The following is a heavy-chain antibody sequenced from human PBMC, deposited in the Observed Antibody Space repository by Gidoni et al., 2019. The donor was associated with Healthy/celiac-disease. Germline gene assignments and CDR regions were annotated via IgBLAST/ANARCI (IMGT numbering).Heavy chain of an antibody. CDR3: ARVESRFRELLYPPDY. CDR2: INPSGGST. CDR1: GYTFTSYY. J-gene: IGHJ4*02. D-gene: IGHD3-10*01. V-gene: IGHV1-46*01. Sequence: QVQLVQSGAEVKKPGASVKVSCKASGYTFTSYYMHWVRQAPGQGLEWMGIINPSGGSTSYAQKFQGRVTMTRDTSTSTVYMELSSLRSEDTAVYYCARVESRFRELLYPPDYWGQGTLVTVSS.